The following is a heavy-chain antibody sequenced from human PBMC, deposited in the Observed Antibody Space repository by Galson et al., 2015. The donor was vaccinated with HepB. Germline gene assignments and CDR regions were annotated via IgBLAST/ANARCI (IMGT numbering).Heavy chain of an antibody. V-gene: IGHV3-30*18. CDR3: AKGSGNYYFDY. CDR2: ISIDGNKK. Sequence: SLRLSCAASGFTFSSSTIHWVRQAPGKGLESVAVISIDGNKKYSADSVKGRVTISRDNSKNTVFLQMNSLRAEDTAVYFCAKGSGNYYFDYWGQGTLVTVSS. J-gene: IGHJ4*02. D-gene: IGHD3-10*01. CDR1: GFTFSSST.